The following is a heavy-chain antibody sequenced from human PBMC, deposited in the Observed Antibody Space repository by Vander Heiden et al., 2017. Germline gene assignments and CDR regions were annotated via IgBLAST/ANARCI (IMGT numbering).Heavy chain of an antibody. Sequence: QVQLQESGPGLVKPSQTLSLPCTVSGGSISSGGYYWSWIRQHPGKGLEWIGYIYDSGSTYYNPSLKSRVTISVDTSKNQFSLKLSSVTAADTAVYYCARDSSYGPRSYGMDVWGQGTTVTVSS. D-gene: IGHD3-10*01. V-gene: IGHV4-31*03. CDR1: GGSISSGGYY. CDR2: IYDSGST. J-gene: IGHJ6*02. CDR3: ARDSSYGPRSYGMDV.